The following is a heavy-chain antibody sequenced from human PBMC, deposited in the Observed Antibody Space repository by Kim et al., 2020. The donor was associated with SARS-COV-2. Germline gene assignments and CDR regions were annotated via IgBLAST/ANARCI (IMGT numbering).Heavy chain of an antibody. V-gene: IGHV5-51*01. D-gene: IGHD6-19*01. CDR1: GYSFTSYW. CDR3: ARRPLLSSGWSTVYYYGMDV. J-gene: IGHJ6*02. CDR2: IYPGDSDT. Sequence: GESLKISCKGSGYSFTSYWIGWVRQMPGKGLEWMGIIYPGDSDTRYSPSFQGQVTISADKSISTAYLQWSSLKASDTAMYYCARRPLLSSGWSTVYYYGMDVWGQGTTVPVSS.